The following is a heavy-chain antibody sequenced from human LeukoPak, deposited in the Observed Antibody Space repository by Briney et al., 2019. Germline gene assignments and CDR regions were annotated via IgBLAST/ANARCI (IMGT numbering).Heavy chain of an antibody. V-gene: IGHV4-34*01. J-gene: IGHJ5*02. CDR2: INHSGST. D-gene: IGHD6-19*01. CDR3: ARGKGSGWSSTRFDP. Sequence: SETLSLTCTVYGGSFTPYYWTWIRQSPGKGLEWIGEINHSGSTNYNPSPKSRVTISVDTSKNQISLNLTSVTAADTAIFYCARGKGSGWSSTRFDPWGQGTLVTVSS. CDR1: GGSFTPYY.